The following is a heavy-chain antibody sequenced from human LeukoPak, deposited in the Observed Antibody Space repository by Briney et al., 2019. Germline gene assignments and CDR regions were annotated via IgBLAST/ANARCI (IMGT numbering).Heavy chain of an antibody. CDR1: GGTFSSYA. V-gene: IGHV1-69*13. CDR2: IIPIFGTA. J-gene: IGHJ4*02. D-gene: IGHD6-6*01. CDR3: ARGGFFRSSLRGYFDY. Sequence: ASVKVSCKASGGTFSSYAISWVRQAPGQGLEWMGGIIPIFGTANYAQKFQGRVTITADESTSTAYMELSSLRSEDTAVYYCARGGFFRSSLRGYFDYGGRGTLVTVPS.